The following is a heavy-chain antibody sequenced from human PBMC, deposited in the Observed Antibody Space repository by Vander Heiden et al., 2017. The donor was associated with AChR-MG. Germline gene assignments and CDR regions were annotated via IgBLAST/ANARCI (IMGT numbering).Heavy chain of an antibody. V-gene: IGHV3-49*05. J-gene: IGHJ6*02. D-gene: IGHD5-12*01. CDR1: GFTFGDYA. CDR2: IRSKAYGGTT. Sequence: EVQLVESGGGLVKPGRSLRLSCTASGFTFGDYAMGWFRQAPGKGLEWVGFIRSKAYGGTTEYAASVKGRFTISRDDSKSIAYLQMNSLKTEDTAVYYCTRDRGGYRGDYYYGMDVWGQGTTVTVSS. CDR3: TRDRGGYRGDYYYGMDV.